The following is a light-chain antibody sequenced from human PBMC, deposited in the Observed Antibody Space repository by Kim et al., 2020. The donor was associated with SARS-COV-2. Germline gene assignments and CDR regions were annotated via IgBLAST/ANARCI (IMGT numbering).Light chain of an antibody. Sequence: SSTGESATLPGRATQTGNSFVLAWNQKKPGPAPRLLFYNSTKRATGIPDRFSGSGAGIDFTLTISRLEPEDFSVYYCQQYGTSPKTFGPGTKLEI. CDR3: QQYGTSPKT. V-gene: IGKV3-20*01. J-gene: IGKJ1*01. CDR1: QTGNSFV. CDR2: NST.